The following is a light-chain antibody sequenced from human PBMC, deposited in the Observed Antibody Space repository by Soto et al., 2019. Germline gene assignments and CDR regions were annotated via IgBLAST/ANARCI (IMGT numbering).Light chain of an antibody. V-gene: IGKV3D-20*02. Sequence: DIVMTQSPANLSVAPGDPVTFSCRAVQSVSGSFLAWYQQKPGQPPRPRLYGASIRATGIPARFSGSGSGTDFTLTISSLKPVDFADYDWQQRSNCPPITFGQGTPLEIK. CDR3: QQRSNCPPIT. J-gene: IGKJ5*01. CDR2: GAS. CDR1: QSVSGSF.